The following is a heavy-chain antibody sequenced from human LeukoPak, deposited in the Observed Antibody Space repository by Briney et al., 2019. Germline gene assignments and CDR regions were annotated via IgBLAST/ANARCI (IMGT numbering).Heavy chain of an antibody. D-gene: IGHD3-22*01. Sequence: ASVKVSCKASGYTFTGYYMHWVRQAPGQGLEWMGWINLNNGRINYAQNFQGRVTMTRDTSISTAYMELSSLTSDDTALYYCARGTYYDSSAYSGVQLFDYWGQGTLVTVSS. CDR2: INLNNGRI. J-gene: IGHJ4*02. CDR1: GYTFTGYY. CDR3: ARGTYYDSSAYSGVQLFDY. V-gene: IGHV1-2*02.